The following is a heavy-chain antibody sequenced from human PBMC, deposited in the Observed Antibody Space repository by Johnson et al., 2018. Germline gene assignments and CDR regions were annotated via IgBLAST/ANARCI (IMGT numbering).Heavy chain of an antibody. Sequence: MHWVRQAPGKGLEWVSGISCNSVNIDYADSVKGRFTISRDNAKNSLYLQMNSLRAEDTALYYCAKSRGLTGYSSSWYGLSPRENWCDPRGQGTLVTISS. J-gene: IGHJ5*02. CDR2: ISCNSVNI. V-gene: IGHV3-9*01. D-gene: IGHD6-13*01. CDR3: AKSRGLTGYSSSWYGLSPRENWCDP.